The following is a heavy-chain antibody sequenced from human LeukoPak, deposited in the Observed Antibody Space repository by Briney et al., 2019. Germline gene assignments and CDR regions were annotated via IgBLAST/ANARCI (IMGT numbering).Heavy chain of an antibody. D-gene: IGHD4-11*01. V-gene: IGHV1-46*01. Sequence: ASVKVSCKASRYTFTNYYMHWVRQAPRQGLEWMGIINPSGSSTSYAQKFQGRVTMTRDTSTNTVYMELSSLRSEDTAVYYCARDSYSNSAKYYFDYWGQGTLVTVSS. CDR1: RYTFTNYY. J-gene: IGHJ4*02. CDR2: INPSGSST. CDR3: ARDSYSNSAKYYFDY.